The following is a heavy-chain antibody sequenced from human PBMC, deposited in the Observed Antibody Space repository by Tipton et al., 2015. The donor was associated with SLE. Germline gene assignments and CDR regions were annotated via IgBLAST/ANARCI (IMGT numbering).Heavy chain of an antibody. CDR3: AAGIAARRGYYYYYYYMDV. CDR2: IYYSGST. Sequence: TLSLTCAVYGGSFSSYYWSWIRQPPGKGLEWIGYIYYSGSTNYNPSLKSRVTISVDTSKNQFSLKLSSVTAADTAVYYCAAGIAARRGYYYYYYYMDVWGKGTTVTVSS. D-gene: IGHD6-6*01. J-gene: IGHJ6*03. V-gene: IGHV4-59*01. CDR1: GGSFSSYY.